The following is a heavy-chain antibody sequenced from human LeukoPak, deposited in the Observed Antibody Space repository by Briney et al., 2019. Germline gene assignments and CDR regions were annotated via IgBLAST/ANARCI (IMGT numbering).Heavy chain of an antibody. Sequence: GGSLRLSCAASGLTFSTYAMSWVRQAPGKGLEWVSAISGSGSGTYYAHSVRGRFTISRDNYKSMLYLQMNSLRAEDTAVYYCAKGGRDPIDYWGRGTLVTVSS. CDR2: ISGSGSGT. CDR3: AKGGRDPIDY. V-gene: IGHV3-23*01. CDR1: GLTFSTYA. J-gene: IGHJ4*02.